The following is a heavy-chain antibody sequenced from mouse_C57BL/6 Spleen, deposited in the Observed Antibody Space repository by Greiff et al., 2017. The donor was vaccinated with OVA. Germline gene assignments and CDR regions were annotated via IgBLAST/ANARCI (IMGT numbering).Heavy chain of an antibody. D-gene: IGHD1-1*01. J-gene: IGHJ4*01. V-gene: IGHV1-55*01. CDR3: AREGVYYGSRNYYAMDY. CDR2: IYPGSGST. Sequence: QDQLQQPEAELVKPGASVKMSCKASGYTFTSYWITWVKQRPGQGLEWIGDIYPGSGSTNYNEKFKSKATLTVDTSSSTAYMQLSSLTSEDSAVYYCAREGVYYGSRNYYAMDYWGQGTSVTVSS. CDR1: GYTFTSYW.